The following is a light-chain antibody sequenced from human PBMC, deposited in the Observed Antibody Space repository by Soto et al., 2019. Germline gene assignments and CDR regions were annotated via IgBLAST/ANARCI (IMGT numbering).Light chain of an antibody. V-gene: IGKV3-20*01. CDR1: QSISVRH. CDR3: LQYGSAPRA. CDR2: DTA. Sequence: EIVLTQSPDTLSLSPGERATLSCRASQSISVRHLAWYQQKPGQIPRLLIFDTASRAIGIPDRFSGSGSGTDFTLTISRLEPEDFAVYYCLQYGSAPRAFGQGTKVQIK. J-gene: IGKJ1*01.